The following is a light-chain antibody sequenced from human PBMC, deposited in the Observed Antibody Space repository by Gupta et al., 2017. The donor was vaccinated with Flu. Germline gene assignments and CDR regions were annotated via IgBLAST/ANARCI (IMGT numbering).Light chain of an antibody. J-gene: IGKJ3*01. V-gene: IGKV3-15*01. Sequence: KVMTQSPATLSVSPGETVTLSCRASQSVSVNVAWYQQKPGQAPRLLIYGASTRATGVPARFSGSGSGTGLTLTIDSLQSEDFAVYDCLHDYYWPTSLGPGSKVEIK. CDR3: LHDYYWPTS. CDR1: QSVSVN. CDR2: GAS.